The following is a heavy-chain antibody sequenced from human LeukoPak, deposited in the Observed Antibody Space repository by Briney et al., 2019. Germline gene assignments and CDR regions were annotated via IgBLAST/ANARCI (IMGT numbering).Heavy chain of an antibody. J-gene: IGHJ4*02. D-gene: IGHD2-15*01. CDR1: GGSINSGSRY. CDR2: IYTSGST. CDR3: AREGCIGGSCSHHLDY. Sequence: KPSETLSLTCTVSGGSINSGSRYWVWIRQPAGKGLEWIGRIYTSGSTTYNPSLKSRVTISIDTSKNQFSLKLNSVTAADTAVYYCAREGCIGGSCSHHLDYWGQGALVTVSS. V-gene: IGHV4-61*02.